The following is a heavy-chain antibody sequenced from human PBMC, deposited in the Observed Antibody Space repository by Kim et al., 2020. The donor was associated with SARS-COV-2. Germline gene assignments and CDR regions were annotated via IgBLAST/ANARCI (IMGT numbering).Heavy chain of an antibody. D-gene: IGHD4-4*01. Sequence: KKYYSDSVKGRFTVSRDTSKSTAYLEMSSLRDEDTAIYFCARDYTKTFDYWGQGTLVTVSS. V-gene: IGHV3-30*03. CDR3: ARDYTKTFDY. J-gene: IGHJ4*02. CDR2: KK.